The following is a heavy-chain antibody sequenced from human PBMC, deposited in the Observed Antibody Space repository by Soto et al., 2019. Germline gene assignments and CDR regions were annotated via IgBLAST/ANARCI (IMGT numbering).Heavy chain of an antibody. V-gene: IGHV3-23*01. D-gene: IGHD4-4*01. CDR2: ISGSGGST. J-gene: IGHJ4*02. CDR1: GFTFSSYA. Sequence: GGSLRLSCAASGFTFSSYAMSWVRQAPGKGLEWVSAISGSGGSTYYADSVKGRFTISRDNSKDTLYLQMNSLRAEDTAVYYCAKVPSGTVHPHFDYWGQGTLVTVSS. CDR3: AKVPSGTVHPHFDY.